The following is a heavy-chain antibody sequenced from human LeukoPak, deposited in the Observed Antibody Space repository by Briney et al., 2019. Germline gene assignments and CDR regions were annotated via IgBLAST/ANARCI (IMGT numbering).Heavy chain of an antibody. Sequence: PGGSLRLSCAVSGFTFSSYNMNWVRQAPGKGLEWVSYIGSAGSTKFYADSVEGRFTVSRDNAKNSLFLQMNSLRAEDTAVYYCARDRYSINLYMTCDYWGQGTLVTVSS. CDR1: GFTFSSYN. D-gene: IGHD6-13*01. CDR2: IGSAGSTK. J-gene: IGHJ4*02. CDR3: ARDRYSINLYMTCDY. V-gene: IGHV3-48*01.